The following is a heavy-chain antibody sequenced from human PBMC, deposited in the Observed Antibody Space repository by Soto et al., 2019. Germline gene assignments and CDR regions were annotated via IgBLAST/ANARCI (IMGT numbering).Heavy chain of an antibody. Sequence: PGGSLRLSCAASGFTFSSYSMNWVRQAPGKGLEWVSYISSSSSTIYYADSVKGRFTISRDNAKNSLYLQMNSLRDEDTAVYYCAKNLRDTHGSGPSLDYWGQGTLVTVSS. V-gene: IGHV3-48*02. J-gene: IGHJ4*02. D-gene: IGHD3-10*01. CDR3: AKNLRDTHGSGPSLDY. CDR2: ISSSSSTI. CDR1: GFTFSSYS.